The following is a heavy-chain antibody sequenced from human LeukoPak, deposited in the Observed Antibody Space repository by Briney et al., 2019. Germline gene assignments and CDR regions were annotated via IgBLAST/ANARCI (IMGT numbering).Heavy chain of an antibody. V-gene: IGHV3-23*01. CDR1: GFTFSSYA. D-gene: IGHD2-2*01. J-gene: IGHJ4*02. CDR2: ISGSGGST. Sequence: PGGSLRLSCAASGFTFSSYAMSWVRQAPGKGLEWVSAISGSGGSTYYADSVKGRFTVSRDNSKNTLYLQMNSLRAEDTAVYYCARPPQLPHPFDYWGQGTLVTVSS. CDR3: ARPPQLPHPFDY.